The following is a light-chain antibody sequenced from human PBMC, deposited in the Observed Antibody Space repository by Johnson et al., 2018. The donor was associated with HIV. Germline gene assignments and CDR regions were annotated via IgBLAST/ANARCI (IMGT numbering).Light chain of an antibody. CDR3: GTWYSSLSVEV. CDR1: SSNIGINY. J-gene: IGLJ1*01. V-gene: IGLV1-51*02. CDR2: ENN. Sequence: QSVLTQPPSVSAAPGQKVTISCSGSSSNIGINYVSRYQQLPGTDPKLLIYENNKRPSGIPDRFSGSKSGPSATLGITGLQTGDEADYYCGTWYSSLSVEVFGTGTKVTVL.